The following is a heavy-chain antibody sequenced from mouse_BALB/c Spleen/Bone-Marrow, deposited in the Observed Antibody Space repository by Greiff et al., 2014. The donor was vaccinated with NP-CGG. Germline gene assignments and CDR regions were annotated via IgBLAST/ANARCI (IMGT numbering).Heavy chain of an antibody. Sequence: VQLQQSGAELVRPGTAVNVSCKASGYAFTNYLVEWVKQRPGQGLEWIGVINPGSGGANYNEKFKGKATLTADKSSSTAYMQLSILTSDDSAVYFCARFGRYYFDYWGQGTTLTVSS. CDR1: GYAFTNYL. J-gene: IGHJ2*01. CDR3: ARFGRYYFDY. CDR2: INPGSGGA. V-gene: IGHV1-54*01.